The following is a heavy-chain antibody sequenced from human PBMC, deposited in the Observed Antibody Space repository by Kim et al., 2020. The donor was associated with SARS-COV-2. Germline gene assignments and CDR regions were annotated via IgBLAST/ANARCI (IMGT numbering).Heavy chain of an antibody. D-gene: IGHD6-13*01. CDR2: IYYSGST. CDR3: ARDSDSSSGGYYYYYGMDA. V-gene: IGHV4-31*03. CDR1: GGSISSGGYY. J-gene: IGHJ6*02. Sequence: SETLSLTCTVSGGSISSGGYYWSWIRQHPGKGLEWIGYIYYSGSTYYNPSLKSRVTISVDTSKNQFSLKLSSVTAADTAVYYCARDSDSSSGGYYYYYGMDAWGQGTTGTVS.